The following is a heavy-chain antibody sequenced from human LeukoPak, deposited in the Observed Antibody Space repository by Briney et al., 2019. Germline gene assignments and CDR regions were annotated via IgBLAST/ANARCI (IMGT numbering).Heavy chain of an antibody. V-gene: IGHV4-34*01. D-gene: IGHD6-19*01. CDR3: ARRSISGWYTWFDP. CDR1: GGSFSGYY. J-gene: IGHJ5*02. Sequence: PSETLSLTCAVYGGSFSGYYWSWIRQPPGKGLEWIGEINHSGSTNYNPSLKSRVTISVDSSKDQFSLKLSSVTAADTAVYYCARRSISGWYTWFDPWGQGTLVTVSS. CDR2: INHSGST.